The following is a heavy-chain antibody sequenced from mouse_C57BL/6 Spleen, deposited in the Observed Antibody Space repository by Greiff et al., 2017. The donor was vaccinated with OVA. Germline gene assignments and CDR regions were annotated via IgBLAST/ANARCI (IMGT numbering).Heavy chain of an antibody. V-gene: IGHV1-22*01. D-gene: IGHD2-1*01. CDR3: AKIYYGNFDY. Sequence: EVQLQQSGPELVKPGASVKMSCKASGYTFTDYNMHWVKQSHGKSLEWIGYINPNNGGTSYNQKFKGKATLTVNKSSSTAYMELRSLTSEDAAVYYCAKIYYGNFDYWGQGTTLTVSS. CDR2: INPNNGGT. CDR1: GYTFTDYN. J-gene: IGHJ2*01.